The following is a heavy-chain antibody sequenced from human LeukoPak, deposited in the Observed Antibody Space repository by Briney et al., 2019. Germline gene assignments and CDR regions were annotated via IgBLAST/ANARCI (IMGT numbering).Heavy chain of an antibody. CDR1: GGSISSGGYS. V-gene: IGHV4-30-2*01. J-gene: IGHJ4*02. CDR3: ARAGSVTTIPFDY. D-gene: IGHD5-12*01. Sequence: SQTLSLTCAVSGGSISSGGYSWSWIRQPPGKGLEWIGYIYHSGSTYYNPSLKSRVTISVDRSKNQCSLKLSSVTAADTAVYHCARAGSVTTIPFDYWGQGTLVTVSS. CDR2: IYHSGST.